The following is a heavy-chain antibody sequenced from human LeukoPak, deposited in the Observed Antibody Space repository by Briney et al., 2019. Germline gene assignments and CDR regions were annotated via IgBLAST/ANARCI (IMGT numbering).Heavy chain of an antibody. CDR1: GFTVSSNS. CDR3: ARAYDYGDYALGY. J-gene: IGHJ4*02. CDR2: IYSSVT. V-gene: IGHV3-53*01. Sequence: KAGGSLRLSCTVSGFTVSSNSMSWARQAPGKGLEWVSFIYSSVTHYSGSVKGRFTISRDNSKNTLYLQMNSLRAEDTAVYYCARAYDYGDYALGYWGQGTLVTVSS. D-gene: IGHD4-17*01.